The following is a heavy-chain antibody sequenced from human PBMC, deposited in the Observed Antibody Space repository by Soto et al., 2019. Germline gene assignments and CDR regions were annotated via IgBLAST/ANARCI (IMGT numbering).Heavy chain of an antibody. CDR3: ARSVAVPGAHIDY. CDR2: IYYSGST. CDR1: GGSICSGDYY. J-gene: IGHJ4*02. Sequence: KHSETLSLSSTVSGGSICSGDYYWSWIRQPPGKGLEWIGYIYYSGSTYYNPSLKSRVTISVDTSKNQFSLRLSSVTAADTAVYFCARSVAVPGAHIDYSGQGTQVTVSS. V-gene: IGHV4-30-4*02. D-gene: IGHD6-19*01.